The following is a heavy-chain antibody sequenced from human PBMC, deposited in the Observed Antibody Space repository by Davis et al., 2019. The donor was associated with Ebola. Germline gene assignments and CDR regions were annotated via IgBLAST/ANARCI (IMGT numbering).Heavy chain of an antibody. D-gene: IGHD5-24*01. CDR1: GFTFSDYY. CDR2: ISSSGSTI. Sequence: GESLKISCAASGFTFSDYYMSWIRQAPGKGLEWVSYISSSGSTIYYADSVKGRFTISRDNAKNSLYLQMNSLRAEDTAVYYCARGRWLGQYYFDYWGQGTLVTVSS. V-gene: IGHV3-11*01. J-gene: IGHJ4*02. CDR3: ARGRWLGQYYFDY.